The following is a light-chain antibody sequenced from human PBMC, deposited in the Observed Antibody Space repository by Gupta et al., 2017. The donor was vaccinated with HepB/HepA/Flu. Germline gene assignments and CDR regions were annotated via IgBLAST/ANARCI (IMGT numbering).Light chain of an antibody. Sequence: QSALTQPASESGSPGQSLTIFCTGTSSDVGSYNLVSWYQQPPGKAPKLMIYEVSNRPSGVSNRFSGSKSGNTASLTISGLQAEDEADYYCCSYAGSSTYVVFGGGTKLTVL. CDR2: EVS. CDR3: CSYAGSSTYVV. V-gene: IGLV2-23*02. CDR1: SSDVGSYNL. J-gene: IGLJ2*01.